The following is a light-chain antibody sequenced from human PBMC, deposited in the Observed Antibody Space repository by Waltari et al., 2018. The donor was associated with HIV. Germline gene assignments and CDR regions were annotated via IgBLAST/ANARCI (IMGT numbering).Light chain of an antibody. V-gene: IGKV4-1*01. Sequence: DIVMTQSPDSLVVSLGERATINCKSSQSVLHSSNRNNYLAWYQQKPGQPPKLLIYWASSRGSGVPDRFSGSGSGTDFTLTISSLKAEDVAVYYCQQYFSNPRTFGQGTKVEIK. CDR1: QSVLHSSNRNNY. CDR3: QQYFSNPRT. J-gene: IGKJ1*01. CDR2: WAS.